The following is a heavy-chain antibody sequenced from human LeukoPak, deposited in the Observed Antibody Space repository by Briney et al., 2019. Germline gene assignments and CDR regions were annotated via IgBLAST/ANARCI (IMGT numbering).Heavy chain of an antibody. CDR2: IYSGGST. CDR3: ARDIAAADNFDY. J-gene: IGHJ4*02. V-gene: IGHV3-53*01. D-gene: IGHD6-13*01. Sequence: PGGSLRLSCAASGFTVSSNYMSWVRQAPGKGLEWVSVIYSGGSTYYADSVKGRFTISRDNSRNTLYLQMNSLRAEDTAVYYCARDIAAADNFDYWGQGTLVTVSS. CDR1: GFTVSSNY.